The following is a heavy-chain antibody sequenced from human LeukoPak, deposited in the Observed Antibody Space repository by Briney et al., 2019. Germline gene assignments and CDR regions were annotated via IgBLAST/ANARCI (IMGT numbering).Heavy chain of an antibody. J-gene: IGHJ4*02. D-gene: IGHD3-10*01. Sequence: SVKVSCTASGGTFSSYATSWVRQAPGQGLEWMGGIIPIFGTANYAQKFQGRVTITADESTSTAYMELSSLRSEDTAVSYCARDPTPSVVRGVISGTNWGQGTLVTVSS. CDR2: IIPIFGTA. CDR3: ARDPTPSVVRGVISGTN. CDR1: GGTFSSYA. V-gene: IGHV1-69*01.